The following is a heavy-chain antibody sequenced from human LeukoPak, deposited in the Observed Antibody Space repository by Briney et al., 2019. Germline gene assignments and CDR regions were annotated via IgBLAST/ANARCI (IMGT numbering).Heavy chain of an antibody. CDR3: ARDSRSLGVTTVTRGFDY. CDR1: GGSISSYY. V-gene: IGHV4-59*12. Sequence: PSETLSLTCTVSGGSISSYYWSWIRQPPGKGLEWIGSIYYSGSTNYNPSPKSRVTISVDTSKNQFSLKLSSVTAADTAVYYCARDSRSLGVTTVTRGFDYWGQGTLVTVSS. CDR2: IYYSGST. D-gene: IGHD4-17*01. J-gene: IGHJ4*02.